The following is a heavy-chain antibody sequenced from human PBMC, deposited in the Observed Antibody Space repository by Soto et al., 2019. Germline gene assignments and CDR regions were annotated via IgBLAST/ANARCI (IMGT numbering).Heavy chain of an antibody. J-gene: IGHJ6*02. CDR1: GFTFSSYA. V-gene: IGHV3-23*01. CDR3: ANASPDYYYYYYGMDV. D-gene: IGHD3-16*01. CDR2: ISGSGGST. Sequence: EVQLLESGGGLVQPGGSLRLSCAAFGFTFSSYAMSWVRQAPGKGLEWVSAISGSGGSTYYADSVKGRFTISRDNSKNTLYLQMNSLRAEDTAVYYCANASPDYYYYYYGMDVWGQGTTVTVSS.